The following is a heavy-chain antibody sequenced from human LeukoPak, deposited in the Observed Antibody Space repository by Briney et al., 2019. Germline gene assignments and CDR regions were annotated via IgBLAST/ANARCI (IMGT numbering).Heavy chain of an antibody. Sequence: AGGSLRLSCAASGLTVRNNFMSWVRQAPGKELEWVSVIYSDGSTYYEDSVKGRFTISRDTSKNTLSLQMNSLRVEDTAVYYCAREKGRGVISPYYDYWGQGTRVTVSP. D-gene: IGHD3-10*01. CDR3: AREKGRGVISPYYDY. J-gene: IGHJ4*02. V-gene: IGHV3-53*01. CDR1: GLTVRNNF. CDR2: IYSDGST.